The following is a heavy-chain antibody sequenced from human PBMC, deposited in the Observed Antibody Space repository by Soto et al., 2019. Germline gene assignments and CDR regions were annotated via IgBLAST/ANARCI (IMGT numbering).Heavy chain of an antibody. CDR3: AKDGHNWDTNWFDP. D-gene: IGHD1-20*01. J-gene: IGHJ5*02. CDR2: ISGSGGST. V-gene: IGHV3-23*01. CDR1: GFTFSGYA. Sequence: PGGSLRLSCGASGFTFSGYAMSWVRQAPGKGLEWVSAISGSGGSTYYADSVKGRFTISRDNSKNTLYLQMNSLRAGDTAVYYCAKDGHNWDTNWFDPWGQGTLVTVSS.